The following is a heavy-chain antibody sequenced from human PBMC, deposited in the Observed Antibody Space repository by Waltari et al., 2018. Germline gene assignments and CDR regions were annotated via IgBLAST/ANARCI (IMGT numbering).Heavy chain of an antibody. D-gene: IGHD2-15*01. CDR1: GFTFSSYS. CDR2: ISSSSSTI. J-gene: IGHJ4*02. CDR3: ARDIRRDCSGGSCPPILDY. V-gene: IGHV3-48*04. Sequence: EVQLVESGGGFVQPGGSLRLSCAASGFTFSSYSMIWVRQAPGQGLEWVSYISSSSSTIYYADSVKGRFTISRDNAKNSLYLQMNSLRAEDTAVYYCARDIRRDCSGGSCPPILDYWGQGTLVTVSS.